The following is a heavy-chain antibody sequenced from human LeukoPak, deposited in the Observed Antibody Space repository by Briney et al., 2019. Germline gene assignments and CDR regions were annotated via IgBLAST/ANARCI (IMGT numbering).Heavy chain of an antibody. CDR2: IYTSGST. V-gene: IGHV4-4*07. D-gene: IGHD3-3*01. J-gene: IGHJ4*02. CDR1: GASISSYH. Sequence: PETLSLTCTVSGASISSYHWSWIRQPAGEGLEWIGRIYTSGSTNYNPSLKSRVTMSVDTSKNQFSLKLTSVTAADTAVYYCVRYEGDFWGQGTLVTVSS. CDR3: VRYEGDF.